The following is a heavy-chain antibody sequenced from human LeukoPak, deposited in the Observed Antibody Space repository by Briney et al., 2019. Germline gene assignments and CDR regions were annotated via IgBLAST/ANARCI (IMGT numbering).Heavy chain of an antibody. CDR3: ARDGIRYFDWLSNHDAFDI. Sequence: ASVKVSCKASGYTFTGSYMHWVRQAPGQGLEWMGWINPNSGGTNYAQKFQGRVTMTRDTSISTAYMELSRLRSDDTAVYYCARDGIRYFDWLSNHDAFDIWGQGTMVTVSS. CDR2: INPNSGGT. CDR1: GYTFTGSY. D-gene: IGHD3-9*01. V-gene: IGHV1-2*02. J-gene: IGHJ3*02.